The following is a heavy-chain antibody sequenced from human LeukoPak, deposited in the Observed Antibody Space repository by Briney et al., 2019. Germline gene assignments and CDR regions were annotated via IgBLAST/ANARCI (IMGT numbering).Heavy chain of an antibody. J-gene: IGHJ6*02. CDR2: ISGSGGST. V-gene: IGHV3-23*01. CDR3: AKEYSSSWFYYYYYGMDV. D-gene: IGHD6-13*01. Sequence: GGSLRLSCAASGFTFSSYAMSWVRQAPGKGLEWVSAISGSGGSTCYADSVKGRFTISRDNSKNTLYLQMNSLRAEDTAVYYCAKEYSSSWFYYYYYGMDVWGQGTTVTVSS. CDR1: GFTFSSYA.